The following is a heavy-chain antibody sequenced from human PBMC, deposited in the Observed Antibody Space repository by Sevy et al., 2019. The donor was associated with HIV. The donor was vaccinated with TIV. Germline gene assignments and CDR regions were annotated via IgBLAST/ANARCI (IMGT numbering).Heavy chain of an antibody. CDR3: ARLRFLEWLPPLMVFDP. Sequence: SETLSLTCTVSGGSISSGGYYWSRIRQHPGKGLEWIGYIYYSGSTYYNPSLKSRVTISVDTSKNQFSLKLSSVTAADTAVYYCARLRFLEWLPPLMVFDPWGQGTLVTVSS. CDR2: IYYSGST. V-gene: IGHV4-31*03. D-gene: IGHD3-3*01. J-gene: IGHJ5*02. CDR1: GGSISSGGYY.